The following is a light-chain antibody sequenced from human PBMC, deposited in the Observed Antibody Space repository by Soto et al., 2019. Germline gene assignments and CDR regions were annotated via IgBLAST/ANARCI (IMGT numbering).Light chain of an antibody. J-gene: IGKJ4*01. V-gene: IGKV3-11*01. CDR1: QSVSNY. CDR2: DAS. CDR3: QQHGNWPLT. Sequence: EIVLTQSPATLSLSPGERATLFCRASQSVSNYLAWYQQKPGQAPRLLIYDASNRATGIPARFSGSGSGTDFTLTISSLEPEDFAVYYCQQHGNWPLTFGGGTKVEIK.